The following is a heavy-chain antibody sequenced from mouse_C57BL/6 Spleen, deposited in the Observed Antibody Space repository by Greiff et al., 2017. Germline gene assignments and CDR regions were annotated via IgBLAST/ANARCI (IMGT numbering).Heavy chain of an antibody. CDR2: IYPRSGNT. J-gene: IGHJ2*01. Sequence: VQLQQSGAELARPGASVKLSCKASGYTFTSYGISWVKQRTGQGLEWIGEIYPRSGNTYYNEKFKGKATLTADKSSSTAYMELRSLTSEDSAVYFCVYYGSIFDYWGQGTTLTVSS. CDR3: VYYGSIFDY. CDR1: GYTFTSYG. D-gene: IGHD1-1*01. V-gene: IGHV1-81*01.